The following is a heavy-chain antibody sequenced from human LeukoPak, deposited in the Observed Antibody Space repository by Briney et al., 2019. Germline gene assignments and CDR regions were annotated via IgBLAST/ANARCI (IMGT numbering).Heavy chain of an antibody. CDR1: GFTFSSYT. CDR2: IKPDGSEK. Sequence: GGSLRLSCAASGFTFSSYTMNWVRQAPGKGLEWVASIKPDGSEKYYVDSVKGRFTISRDNAKKSLYLQMNSLRDEDTAMYYCATSGSYRFDYWGQGTLVTVSS. D-gene: IGHD1-26*01. J-gene: IGHJ4*02. CDR3: ATSGSYRFDY. V-gene: IGHV3-7*02.